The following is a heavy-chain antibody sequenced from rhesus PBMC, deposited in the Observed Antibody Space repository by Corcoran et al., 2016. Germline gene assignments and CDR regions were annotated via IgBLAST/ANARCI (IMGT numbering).Heavy chain of an antibody. J-gene: IGHJ4*01. D-gene: IGHD6-25*01. V-gene: IGHV4S2*01. CDR2: IHVSGGRT. Sequence: QVQLQESGPGMVKPSETLPLTCHVSGASIRSDYWSWIRPAPGKGLDWIGRIHVSGGRTDYNPSPRSRVTISIETSKNQFSLRLSSVTAADTAVYYCARDDQYRGSWAPFDYWGRGVLVTVSS. CDR1: GASIRSDY. CDR3: ARDDQYRGSWAPFDY.